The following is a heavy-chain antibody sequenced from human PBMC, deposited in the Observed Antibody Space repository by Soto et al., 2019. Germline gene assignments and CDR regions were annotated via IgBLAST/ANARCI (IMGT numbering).Heavy chain of an antibody. CDR1: GFTFSRYA. CDR3: ARSYTETSGPGY. D-gene: IGHD3-10*01. V-gene: IGHV3-23*01. J-gene: IGHJ4*02. Sequence: HPGGSLRLSCVDSGFTFSRYAMTWVRQAPGKGLGYVSSIGSSGLDVYYAHSVKGRFTISRDNSRSTLYLQMDSLRADDTALYYCARSYTETSGPGYWGQGTQVTVSS. CDR2: IGSSGLDV.